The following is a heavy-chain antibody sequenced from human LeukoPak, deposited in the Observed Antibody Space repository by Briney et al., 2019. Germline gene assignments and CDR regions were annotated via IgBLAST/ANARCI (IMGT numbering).Heavy chain of an antibody. D-gene: IGHD6-13*01. V-gene: IGHV1-46*01. CDR1: GYTFTSYY. CDR2: INPSGGST. Sequence: GASVKVSCKASGYTFTSYYMHWVRQAPGQGLAWMGIINPSGGSTSYAQKFQGRVTMTRHTTTSTVYMELSSLRSEDTAVYYCARVRVRQQQLVRSPEGMDVWGQGSTVTVSS. J-gene: IGHJ6*02. CDR3: ARVRVRQQQLVRSPEGMDV.